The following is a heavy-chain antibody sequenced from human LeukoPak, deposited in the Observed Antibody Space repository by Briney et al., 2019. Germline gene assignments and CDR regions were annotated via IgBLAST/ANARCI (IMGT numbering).Heavy chain of an antibody. J-gene: IGHJ4*02. D-gene: IGHD6-6*01. V-gene: IGHV1-18*01. CDR2: ISGHSSQT. CDR1: GYTFNNYG. CDR3: VRDSPLLGEQLVRGDY. Sequence: GASVKVSCKASGYTFNNYGISWVRQAPGQGLEWMGWISGHSSQTNYPQRVQDRVTMTADTSTSTAYLELRSLRSDDSAVYYCVRDSPLLGEQLVRGDYWGQGTLVTVSS.